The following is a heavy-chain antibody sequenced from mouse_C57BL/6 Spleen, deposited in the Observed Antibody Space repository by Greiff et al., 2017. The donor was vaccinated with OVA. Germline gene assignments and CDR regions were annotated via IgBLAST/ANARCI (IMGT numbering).Heavy chain of an antibody. J-gene: IGHJ3*01. CDR2: IYPRSGNT. CDR3: ARWADYDGAWFAY. Sequence: VKLMESGAELARPGASVKLSCKASGYTFTSYGISWVKQRTGQGLEWIGEIYPRSGNTYYNEKFKGKATLTADKSSSTAYMELRSLTSEDSAVYFCARWADYDGAWFAYWGQGTLVTVSA. V-gene: IGHV1-81*01. CDR1: GYTFTSYG. D-gene: IGHD2-4*01.